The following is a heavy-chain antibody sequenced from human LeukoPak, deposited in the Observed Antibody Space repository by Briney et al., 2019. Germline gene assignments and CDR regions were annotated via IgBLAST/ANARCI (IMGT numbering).Heavy chain of an antibody. J-gene: IGHJ4*02. D-gene: IGHD6-19*01. CDR2: IHTSGST. Sequence: SETLSLTSTVSGGSISSYYWSWIRQSAGKGLEWIGRIHTSGSTAYNPSLRSRVTMSVDTSKNQFSLKVSSVTAADTGIYYCARAPEFSSGWLLDCWGQGSLVTVSS. V-gene: IGHV4-4*07. CDR1: GGSISSYY. CDR3: ARAPEFSSGWLLDC.